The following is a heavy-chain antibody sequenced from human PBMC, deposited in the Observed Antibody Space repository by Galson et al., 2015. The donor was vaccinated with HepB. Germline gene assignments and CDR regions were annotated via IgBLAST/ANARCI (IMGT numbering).Heavy chain of an antibody. V-gene: IGHV6-1*01. Sequence: CAISGDSVSSNSAAWNWIRQSPSRGLEWLGRTYYRSKWYNDYAVSVKSRITINPDTSKNQFSLQLNSVTPEDTAVYYCAVSVAGPLYYYCVLDVWGQGTTVTVSS. CDR1: GDSVSSNSAA. D-gene: IGHD6-19*01. CDR2: TYYRSKWYN. J-gene: IGHJ6*02. CDR3: AVSVAGPLYYYCVLDV.